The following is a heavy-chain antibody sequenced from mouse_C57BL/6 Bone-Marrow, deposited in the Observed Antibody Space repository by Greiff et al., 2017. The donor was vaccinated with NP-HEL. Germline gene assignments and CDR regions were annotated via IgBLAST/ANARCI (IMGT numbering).Heavy chain of an antibody. D-gene: IGHD4-1*01. Sequence: QVHVKQPGAELVKPGASVKVSCKASGYTFTSYWMHWVKQRPGQGLEWIGRIHPSDSDTNYNQKFKGKATLTVDKSSSTAYMQLSSLTSEDSAVYYCAMPNWSWFAYWGQGTLVTVSA. CDR3: AMPNWSWFAY. CDR1: GYTFTSYW. V-gene: IGHV1-74*01. J-gene: IGHJ3*01. CDR2: IHPSDSDT.